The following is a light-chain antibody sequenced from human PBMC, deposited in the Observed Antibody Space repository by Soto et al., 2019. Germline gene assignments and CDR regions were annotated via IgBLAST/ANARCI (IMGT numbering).Light chain of an antibody. Sequence: ALTQPASVSGSPGQSITISCTGTSSVVGSYSLVSWYQLHPGRAPKLIIYEVNQRPSGVSNRFSGSKSGNTASLTISGLQAEDEADYYCCSFAGSGIYVFGSGTKVTVL. CDR2: EVN. CDR1: SSVVGSYSL. J-gene: IGLJ1*01. CDR3: CSFAGSGIYV. V-gene: IGLV2-23*02.